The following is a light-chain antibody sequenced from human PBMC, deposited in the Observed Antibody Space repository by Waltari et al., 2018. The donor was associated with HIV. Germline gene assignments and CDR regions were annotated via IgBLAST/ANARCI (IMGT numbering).Light chain of an antibody. CDR1: QSVSSN. CDR2: GAS. V-gene: IGKV3-15*01. J-gene: IGKJ3*01. Sequence: EMVMTQSPATLSGSPGERVTLSCRASQSVSSNLAWYQQKPGLPPRLLIYGASTRAAGIPDRFSGSGSGTQFTLIISCLQSEDFALYYCQQYDNWPLFAFGPGTKLDF. CDR3: QQYDNWPLFA.